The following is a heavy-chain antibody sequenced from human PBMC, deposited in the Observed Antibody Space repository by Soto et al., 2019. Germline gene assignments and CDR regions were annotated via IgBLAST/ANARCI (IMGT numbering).Heavy chain of an antibody. CDR2: IIPIFGTA. J-gene: IGHJ4*02. V-gene: IGHV1-69*13. D-gene: IGHD6-13*01. CDR3: TRVHHSSSWHFDS. CDR1: GVTFSSYV. Sequence: SVKVSCKASGVTFSSYVISWVRQAPGQGLEWMGGIIPIFGTAYYAQKFRGRVTIAAAESTSTADMELSSLRSEDTAVYFCTRVHHSSSWHFDSWGQGTLVTVPQ.